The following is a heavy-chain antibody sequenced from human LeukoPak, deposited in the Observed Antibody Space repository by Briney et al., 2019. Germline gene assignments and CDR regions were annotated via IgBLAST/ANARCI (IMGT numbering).Heavy chain of an antibody. J-gene: IGHJ3*02. CDR3: ARGPGRGNAFDI. Sequence: GGSLRLSCAASGFTFGSYWMHWVRQAPGKGLVWVSRINSDGSSTRYADSVKGRFTISRDNAKNTLYLQMNSLRAEDTAVYYCARGPGRGNAFDIWGQGTMVTVSS. CDR1: GFTFGSYW. D-gene: IGHD3-10*01. V-gene: IGHV3-74*01. CDR2: INSDGSST.